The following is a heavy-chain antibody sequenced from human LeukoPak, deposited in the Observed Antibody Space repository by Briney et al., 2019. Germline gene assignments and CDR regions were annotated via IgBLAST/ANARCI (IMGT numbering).Heavy chain of an antibody. CDR3: ARETEFYGYDPFYYYYYYMDV. CDR2: ISSSSSTI. J-gene: IGHJ6*03. V-gene: IGHV3-48*01. D-gene: IGHD5-18*01. CDR1: GFTFDDYA. Sequence: PGGSLRLSXAASGFTFDDYAMHWVRQAPGKGLEWVSYISSSSSTIYYADSVKGRFTISRDNAKNSLYLQMNSLRAEDTAVYYCARETEFYGYDPFYYYYYYMDVWGKGTTVTVSS.